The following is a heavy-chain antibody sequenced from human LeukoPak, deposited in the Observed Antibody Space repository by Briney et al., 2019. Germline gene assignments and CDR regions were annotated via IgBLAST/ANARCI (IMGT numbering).Heavy chain of an antibody. CDR1: GYTFTSYG. CDR2: ISAYNGNT. CDR3: ARRGAVSTVTTGVYYYYYMDV. Sequence: ASVKVSCKASGYTFTSYGISWVRQAPGQGPEWMGWISAYNGNTNYAQKLQGRVTMTTDTSTSTAYMELRSLRSDDTAVYYCARRGAVSTVTTGVYYYYYMDVWGKGTTVTVSS. V-gene: IGHV1-18*01. D-gene: IGHD4-17*01. J-gene: IGHJ6*03.